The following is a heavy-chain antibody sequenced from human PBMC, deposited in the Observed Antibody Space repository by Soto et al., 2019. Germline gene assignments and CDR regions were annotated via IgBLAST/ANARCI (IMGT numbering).Heavy chain of an antibody. CDR1: GGSFSGYY. J-gene: IGHJ4*02. CDR2: INHSGST. D-gene: IGHD2-15*01. V-gene: IGHV4-34*01. Sequence: SETLSLTCTVYGGSFSGYYWSWIRQPPGKGLEWIGEINHSGSTNYNPSLKSRLTISVDTSKNQFSLKLSSVTAADTAVYYCARVGYCSGGSCLDYWGQGTLVTVSS. CDR3: ARVGYCSGGSCLDY.